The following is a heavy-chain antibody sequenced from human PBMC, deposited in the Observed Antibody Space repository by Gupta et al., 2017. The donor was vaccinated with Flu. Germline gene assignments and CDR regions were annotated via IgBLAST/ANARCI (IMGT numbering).Heavy chain of an antibody. CDR3: ARGVVVPATGEDWFDP. D-gene: IGHD2-15*01. J-gene: IGHJ5*02. CDR2: IYPNSGGT. Sequence: PGQGLEWMGRIYPNSGGTNYADQFQSRVTMTRDTSINTAYMELSRLRSDDTAVYYCARGVVVPATGEDWFDPWGQGTLVTVSS. V-gene: IGHV1-2*06.